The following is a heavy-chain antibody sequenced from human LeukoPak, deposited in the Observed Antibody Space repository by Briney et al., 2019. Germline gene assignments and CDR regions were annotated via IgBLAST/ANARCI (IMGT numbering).Heavy chain of an antibody. CDR2: ISYSGST. D-gene: IGHD2-15*01. Sequence: SETLSLTCTVSGGSISSSSYYWAWIRQPPGKGLEWIGSISYSGSTYYNSSLKSRVTIYVDTSKNQFSLKLTSVTAAETAVYYCVAAVAAIDYWGQGTLVTVSS. CDR1: GGSISSSSYY. J-gene: IGHJ4*02. CDR3: VAAVAAIDY. V-gene: IGHV4-39*01.